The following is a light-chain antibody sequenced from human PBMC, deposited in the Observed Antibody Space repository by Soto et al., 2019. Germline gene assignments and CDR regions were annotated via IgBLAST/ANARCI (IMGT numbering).Light chain of an antibody. Sequence: QSALTQPASVSGSPGQSITISCTGTSNDVGSYNLVSWYQQYPGKVPKLMIYEVTKRPSGVSNRFSGSKSGNTASLTISGLQAEDEADYYCCSYAGSSTYVIFGGGTKLTVL. V-gene: IGLV2-23*02. CDR1: SNDVGSYNL. CDR3: CSYAGSSTYVI. CDR2: EVT. J-gene: IGLJ2*01.